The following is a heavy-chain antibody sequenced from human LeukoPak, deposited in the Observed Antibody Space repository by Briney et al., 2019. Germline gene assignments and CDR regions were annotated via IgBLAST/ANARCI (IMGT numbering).Heavy chain of an antibody. Sequence: GGSLRLSCAASGFTFTTFTMNWVRQAPGKGLEWVSAINRGGGGTYYADFVKGRFTISRDNSKNTLYLQMNSLRAEDTAVYYCARVVNRWTTVKAFDYWGQGTLVTVSS. CDR3: ARVVNRWTTVKAFDY. D-gene: IGHD4-17*01. J-gene: IGHJ4*02. V-gene: IGHV3-23*01. CDR1: GFTFTTFT. CDR2: INRGGGGT.